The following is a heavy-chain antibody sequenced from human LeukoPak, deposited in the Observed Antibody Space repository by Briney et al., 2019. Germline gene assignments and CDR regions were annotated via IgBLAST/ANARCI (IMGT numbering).Heavy chain of an antibody. D-gene: IGHD5-18*01. Sequence: ASVKVSCKASGGTFSSYAISWVRQAPGQGLEWMGWISAYNGNTNYAQKLQGRVTMTTDTSTSTAYMELRSLRSDDTAVYYCARDWDRYRQFDYWGQGTLVTVSS. CDR3: ARDWDRYRQFDY. CDR1: GGTFSSYA. J-gene: IGHJ4*02. V-gene: IGHV1-18*01. CDR2: ISAYNGNT.